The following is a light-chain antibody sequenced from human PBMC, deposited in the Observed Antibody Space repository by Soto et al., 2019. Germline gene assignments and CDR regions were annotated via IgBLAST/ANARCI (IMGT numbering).Light chain of an antibody. Sequence: DIQLTQSPSFLSASVGDRVTITCRASQGISTYLAWYQQKPGKAPKLLIYAASTLQSGVPSRFSGSGSGTECTLTISSLQPEDFATYYCQQFNSYPRTFGQGTKVEIK. CDR1: QGISTY. CDR3: QQFNSYPRT. V-gene: IGKV1-9*01. J-gene: IGKJ1*01. CDR2: AAS.